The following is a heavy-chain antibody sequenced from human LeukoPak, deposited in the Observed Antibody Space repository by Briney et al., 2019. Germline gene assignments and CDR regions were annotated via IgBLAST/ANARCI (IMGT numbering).Heavy chain of an antibody. V-gene: IGHV4-34*01. D-gene: IGHD2-15*01. CDR3: ASSQDSVDY. Sequence: SETLSLTCAVYGGSFSGYYWSWIRQLPGKGLEWVGEINHSGSTNYNPSLKSRVTISVDTSKNQFSLKLSSVTAADTAVYYCASSQDSVDYWGQGTLVTGSS. J-gene: IGHJ4*02. CDR1: GGSFSGYY. CDR2: INHSGST.